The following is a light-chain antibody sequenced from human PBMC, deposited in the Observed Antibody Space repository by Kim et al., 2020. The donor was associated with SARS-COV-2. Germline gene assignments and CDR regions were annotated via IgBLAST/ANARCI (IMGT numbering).Light chain of an antibody. J-gene: IGKJ4*01. CDR1: QSVRSN. Sequence: EIVMTQSPATLSVSPGDRATLSCRASQSVRSNLVWYQQKPGQAPRLLIYGASTRATGIPARFSGSGSGTEFTLTISSLQSEYFAIYYCQQYNDWLTFGGGTKVDIK. V-gene: IGKV3-15*01. CDR3: QQYNDWLT. CDR2: GAS.